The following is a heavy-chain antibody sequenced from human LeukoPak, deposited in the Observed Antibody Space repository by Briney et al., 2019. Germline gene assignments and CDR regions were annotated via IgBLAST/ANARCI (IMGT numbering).Heavy chain of an antibody. CDR2: IIEEGDTT. CDR3: ARLSEPS. J-gene: IGHJ1*01. CDR1: GLAFSNYG. Sequence: GGSLRLSCSASGLAFSNYGVSWVRQTPGQGLEWVSSIIEEGDTTYYADAVRGRLTISRDNSKSIVYLQMSSLRVEDTAIYYCARLSEPSWGQGTLVTVSS. D-gene: IGHD1-14*01. V-gene: IGHV3-23*01.